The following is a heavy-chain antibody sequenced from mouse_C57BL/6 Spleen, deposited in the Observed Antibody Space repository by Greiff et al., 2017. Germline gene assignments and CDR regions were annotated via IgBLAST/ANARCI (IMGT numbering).Heavy chain of an antibody. CDR1: GFNIKDDY. V-gene: IGHV14-4*01. Sequence: EVQLQQSGAELVRPGASVKLSCTASGFNIKDDYMHWVKQRPEQGLEWIGWIDPENGDTEYASQFQGKATITADTSSNTAYLQLSSLTSEDTAVYYCTTSVLRKGYFDVWGTGTTVTVSS. D-gene: IGHD1-1*01. CDR2: IDPENGDT. J-gene: IGHJ1*03. CDR3: TTSVLRKGYFDV.